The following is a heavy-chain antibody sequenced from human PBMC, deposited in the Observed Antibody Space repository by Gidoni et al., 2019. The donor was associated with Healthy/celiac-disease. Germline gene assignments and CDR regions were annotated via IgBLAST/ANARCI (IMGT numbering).Heavy chain of an antibody. Sequence: QVQLQQSGPGLVKPSPTLSLTCSISGDSVSSNIASWNWIRQSPSRGLEWLGRTYYRSKWYNDYAVSVKSRITINPDTSKNQFSLQLNSVTPEDTAVYYCAREGSGSYTDYYYYMDVWGKGTTVTVSS. D-gene: IGHD1-26*01. CDR3: AREGSGSYTDYYYYMDV. CDR1: GDSVSSNIAS. J-gene: IGHJ6*03. CDR2: TYYRSKWYN. V-gene: IGHV6-1*01.